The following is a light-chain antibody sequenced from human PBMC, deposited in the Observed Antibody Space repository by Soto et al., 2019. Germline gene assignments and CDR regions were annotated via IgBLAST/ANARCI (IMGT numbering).Light chain of an antibody. Sequence: DIQMTQAPSSLSASVGDRVTITCRARQDISTYLAWYQQQPGKVPKLLISAAYTLQSGVPPRFSGSGSGTDFTLTISSLQPEDVATYYCQKYDNAPLTFRGGTKVEIK. J-gene: IGKJ4*01. CDR1: QDISTY. CDR2: AAY. V-gene: IGKV1-27*01. CDR3: QKYDNAPLT.